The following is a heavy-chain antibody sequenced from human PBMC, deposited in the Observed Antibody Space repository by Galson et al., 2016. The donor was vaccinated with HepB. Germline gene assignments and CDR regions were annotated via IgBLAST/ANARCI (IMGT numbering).Heavy chain of an antibody. V-gene: IGHV3-21*01. Sequence: SLRLSCAGSGFTFSSYKMNWVRQAPGKGLEWVASITAGSSYIDYADSVKGRFTISRDNAQNSLNLQMNSLRDDDTAVYYCTREYSSSWYLFEYWGQGTLVTVSS. J-gene: IGHJ4*02. CDR2: ITAGSSYI. CDR3: TREYSSSWYLFEY. D-gene: IGHD6-13*01. CDR1: GFTFSSYK.